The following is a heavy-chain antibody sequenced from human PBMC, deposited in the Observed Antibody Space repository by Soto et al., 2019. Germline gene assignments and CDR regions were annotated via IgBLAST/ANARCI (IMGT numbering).Heavy chain of an antibody. CDR3: ARGHLSAVTLVRGALTY. Sequence: QVQLQQWGAGLLKPSETLSLTCAVYGGSFSGYYWSWIRQPPGKGLEWIGEINHSGSTNHNPSLNTRVTISVDTSKHHSALKLSSVTAAATAVYYCARGHLSAVTLVRGALTYWGQGTLVTVSS. CDR1: GGSFSGYY. CDR2: INHSGST. D-gene: IGHD3-10*01. V-gene: IGHV4-34*01. J-gene: IGHJ4*02.